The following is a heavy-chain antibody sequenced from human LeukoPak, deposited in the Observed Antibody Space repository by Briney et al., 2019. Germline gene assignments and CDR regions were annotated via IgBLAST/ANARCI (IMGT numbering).Heavy chain of an antibody. J-gene: IGHJ4*02. CDR1: GCTFTSYD. CDR3: ARGIFGVYYFDY. CDR2: MNPNSGNT. Sequence: GASVKVSCKASGCTFTSYDINWVRQATGQGLEWMGWMNPNSGNTGYAQEFQGRVTMTRDTSISTAYMELSSLRSEDTAVYYCARGIFGVYYFDYWGQGTLVTVSS. V-gene: IGHV1-8*01. D-gene: IGHD3-3*01.